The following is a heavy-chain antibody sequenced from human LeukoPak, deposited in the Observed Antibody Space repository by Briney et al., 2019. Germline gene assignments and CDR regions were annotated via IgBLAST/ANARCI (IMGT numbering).Heavy chain of an antibody. J-gene: IGHJ6*02. CDR3: ARDRTTVTTYYYYGMDV. CDR2: IYYSGST. CDR1: GGSISSYY. Sequence: SETLSLTCTVSGGSISSYYWSWIRQPPGKGLEWIGYIYYSGSTNYNPSLKSRVTISVDTSKNQFSLKLSSVTAADTAVYYCARDRTTVTTYYYYGMDVWAKGPRSPSP. V-gene: IGHV4-59*01. D-gene: IGHD4-17*01.